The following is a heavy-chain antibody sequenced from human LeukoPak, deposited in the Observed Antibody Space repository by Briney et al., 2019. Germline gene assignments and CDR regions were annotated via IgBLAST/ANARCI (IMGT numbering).Heavy chain of an antibody. CDR3: ARDIGDYPKPDYYYYGMDV. Sequence: PGRSLRLSCAASGFTFSSYSMNWVRQAPGKGLEWVSSISSSSSYIYYADSVKGRFTISRDNAKNSLYLQMNSLRAEDTAVYYCARDIGDYPKPDYYYYGMDVWGQGTTVTVSS. CDR1: GFTFSSYS. J-gene: IGHJ6*02. CDR2: ISSSSSYI. V-gene: IGHV3-21*01. D-gene: IGHD4-17*01.